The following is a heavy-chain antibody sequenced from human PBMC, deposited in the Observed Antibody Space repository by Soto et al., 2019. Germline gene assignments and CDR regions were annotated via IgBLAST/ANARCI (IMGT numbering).Heavy chain of an antibody. CDR1: GPTFISYA. CDR3: ARPHEPLVPAGLFDY. CDR2: FVPIFGTP. V-gene: IGHV1-69*05. D-gene: IGHD2-2*01. J-gene: IGHJ4*02. Sequence: QVQLVQSGAEVKEPGSSVKVSCKSSGPTFISYAISWVRQAPGQGLEWMGGFVPIFGTPNYAQKFQGRITGTSDESTSAAYMVLSSLTVENTAVFYCARPHEPLVPAGLFDYWGQGTLVIVSS.